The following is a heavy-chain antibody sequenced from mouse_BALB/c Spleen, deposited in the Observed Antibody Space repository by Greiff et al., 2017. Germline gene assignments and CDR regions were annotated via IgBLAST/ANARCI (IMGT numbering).Heavy chain of an antibody. V-gene: IGHV1-54*01. CDR3: ARSYRYDFDY. CDR1: GYAFTNYL. Sequence: QVQLQQSGAELVRPGTSVKVSCKASGYAFTNYLIEWVKQRPGQGLEWIGVINPGSGGTNYNEKFKGKATLTADKSSSTAYMQLSSLTSDDSAVYFCARSYRYDFDYWGQGTTLTVSS. CDR2: INPGSGGT. J-gene: IGHJ2*01. D-gene: IGHD2-14*01.